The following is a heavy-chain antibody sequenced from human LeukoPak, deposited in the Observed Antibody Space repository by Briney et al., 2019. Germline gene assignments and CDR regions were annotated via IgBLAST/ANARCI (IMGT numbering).Heavy chain of an antibody. CDR1: GGSISSYY. CDR2: IYSTGST. D-gene: IGHD2-2*01. V-gene: IGHV4-59*12. CDR3: ARESSVVPAAKRYSSSRGHYYYMDV. Sequence: SETLSLTCTVSGGSISSYYWNWIRQSPGKGLEWIGNIYSTGSTNYKPSLKSRVTISVDTSKNQFSLRLSSVTAADTAVYYCARESSVVPAAKRYSSSRGHYYYMDVWGKGTTVTVSS. J-gene: IGHJ6*03.